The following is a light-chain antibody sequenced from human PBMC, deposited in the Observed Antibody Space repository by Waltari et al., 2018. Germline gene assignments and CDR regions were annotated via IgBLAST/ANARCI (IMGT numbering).Light chain of an antibody. CDR3: QQFNTFPLT. CDR1: QGIATF. Sequence: IQLTQSPSFLSASVGDRVTITCRASQGIATFLTWYQLKPGKAPELLIYDASTLQTGVPARFSASGSGTDFTLTISSLQPEDLATYYGQQFNTFPLTFGGGTKVEVK. J-gene: IGKJ4*01. V-gene: IGKV1-9*01. CDR2: DAS.